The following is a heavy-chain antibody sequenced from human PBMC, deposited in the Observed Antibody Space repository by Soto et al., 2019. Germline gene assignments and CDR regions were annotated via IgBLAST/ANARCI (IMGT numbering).Heavy chain of an antibody. J-gene: IGHJ3*02. D-gene: IGHD1-1*01. Sequence: QVQLQESGPGLVKPSQTLSLTCTVSGVSISSGGYYWSWIRQHPGKGLEWIGYIYYTGSTYYNPSLKSRVTMSLATSKNQFSLKLSSVTVADTAVYYCARGSQLERDAFDIWGQGTMVTVSS. V-gene: IGHV4-31*03. CDR3: ARGSQLERDAFDI. CDR1: GVSISSGGYY. CDR2: IYYTGST.